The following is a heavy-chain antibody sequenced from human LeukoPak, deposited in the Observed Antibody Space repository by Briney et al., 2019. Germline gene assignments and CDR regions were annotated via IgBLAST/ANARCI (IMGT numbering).Heavy chain of an antibody. CDR2: IYYSGST. CDR1: GGSISSSSYY. D-gene: IGHD3-3*01. J-gene: IGHJ6*03. V-gene: IGHV4-61*05. CDR3: ARAPYDFWSGYHYYYMDV. Sequence: SETLSLTCTVSGGSISSSSYYWGWIRQPPGKGLEWIGYIYYSGSTNYNPSLKSRVTISVDTSKNQFSLKLSSVTAADTAVYYCARAPYDFWSGYHYYYMDVWGKGTTVTVSS.